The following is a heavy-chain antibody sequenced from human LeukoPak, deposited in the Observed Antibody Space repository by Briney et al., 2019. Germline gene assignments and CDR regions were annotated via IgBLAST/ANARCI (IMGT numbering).Heavy chain of an antibody. CDR3: ARHWSGWYGKGFDH. J-gene: IGHJ4*02. D-gene: IGHD6-19*01. Sequence: LETPSLTRAVSGGAFSGYFWGGIRQPPRKGLGWIGEIDHRGDINANPSLNSRVTLSVDTPKNQFSLKVPSVTAADTAVYYCARHWSGWYGKGFDHWGQGVLVTVSS. CDR2: IDHRGDI. CDR1: GGAFSGYF. V-gene: IGHV4-34*01.